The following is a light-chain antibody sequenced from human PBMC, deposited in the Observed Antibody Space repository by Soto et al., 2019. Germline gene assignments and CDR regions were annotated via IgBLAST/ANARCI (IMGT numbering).Light chain of an antibody. J-gene: IGLJ2*01. V-gene: IGLV1-44*01. CDR1: SSNIGSNT. CDR2: SNN. CDR3: AAWDDSLNALL. Sequence: QSVLTQPPSASGTPGQRVTISCSGSSSNIGSNTVNWYQQLPGTAPKLLIYSNNQRPSGVPDRFSGSKSGTSASLAISGLQYEDEADYYCAAWDDSLNALLFGGGTKVTVL.